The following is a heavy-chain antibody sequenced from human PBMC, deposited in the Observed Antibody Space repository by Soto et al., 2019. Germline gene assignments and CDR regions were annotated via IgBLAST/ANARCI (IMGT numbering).Heavy chain of an antibody. CDR3: ARAKAVVIAALDI. D-gene: IGHD2-21*01. CDR1: GFMFNNSA. Sequence: PGGSLRLSCKASGFMFNNSAMTWVRQAPGQGPQWVASVSDNGGSRGGTYYADSVKGRFTISRDNSKNTLYLQLDSLTGADTAVYYCARAKAVVIAALDIWGQGTMVTVS. J-gene: IGHJ3*02. V-gene: IGHV3-23*01. CDR2: VSDNGGSRGGT.